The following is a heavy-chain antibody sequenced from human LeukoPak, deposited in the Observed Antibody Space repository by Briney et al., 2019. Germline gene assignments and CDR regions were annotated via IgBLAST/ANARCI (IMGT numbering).Heavy chain of an antibody. CDR1: GFTFNNYA. D-gene: IGHD4-23*01. Sequence: GGSLRLSCAASGFTFNNYAIHWVRQAPGKGLEWVAVISSDGSKKYYADSVKGRFTTSRDNSKNTLYLQMNSLRTEDTAIYYCARGAHKRDDYGGFFDYWGQGTLVTVSS. V-gene: IGHV3-30*04. J-gene: IGHJ4*02. CDR2: ISSDGSKK. CDR3: ARGAHKRDDYGGFFDY.